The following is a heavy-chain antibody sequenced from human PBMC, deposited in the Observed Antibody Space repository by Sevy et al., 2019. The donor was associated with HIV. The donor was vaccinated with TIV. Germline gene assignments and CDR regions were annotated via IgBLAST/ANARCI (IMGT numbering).Heavy chain of an antibody. CDR3: ARDGIVIVPAAVAVTGYFDY. V-gene: IGHV3-33*01. CDR2: IWYDGSNK. Sequence: GGSLRLSCTASGFILSRYGMHWVRQAPGKGLEWVAGIWYDGSNKYYADSVKGRFTISRDNSKNTLYLQMHSLRAEDTAVYYCARDGIVIVPAAVAVTGYFDYWGQGTLVTVSS. D-gene: IGHD2-2*01. CDR1: GFILSRYG. J-gene: IGHJ4*02.